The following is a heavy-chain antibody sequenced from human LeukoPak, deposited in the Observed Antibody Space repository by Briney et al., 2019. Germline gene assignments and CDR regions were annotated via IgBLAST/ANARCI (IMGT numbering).Heavy chain of an antibody. V-gene: IGHV3-48*01. J-gene: IGHJ4*02. CDR2: ITCSSGTI. CDR3: ARVAAGHGMGRGYFDY. CDR1: GFTFSIYS. Sequence: PGGSLRLSCAASGFTFSIYSMNWVRQAPAKGLEWISYITCSSGTIYYTDSVKGRFTISRDNAKNSLYLQMNTLRAEDTAVYYGARVAAGHGMGRGYFDYWGQGTLVTVSS. D-gene: IGHD2-15*01.